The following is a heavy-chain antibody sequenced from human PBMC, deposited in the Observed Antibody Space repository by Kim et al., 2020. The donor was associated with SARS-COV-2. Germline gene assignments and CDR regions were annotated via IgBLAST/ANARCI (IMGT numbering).Heavy chain of an antibody. CDR3: ARDLSHNWNYEVWFDP. Sequence: ASVKVSCKASGYTFTGYYMHWVRQAPGQGLEWMGWINPNSGGTNYAQKFQGRVTMTRDTSISTAYMELSRLRSDDTAVYYCARDLSHNWNYEVWFDPWGQGTLVTVSS. CDR2: INPNSGGT. J-gene: IGHJ5*02. D-gene: IGHD1-7*01. CDR1: GYTFTGYY. V-gene: IGHV1-2*02.